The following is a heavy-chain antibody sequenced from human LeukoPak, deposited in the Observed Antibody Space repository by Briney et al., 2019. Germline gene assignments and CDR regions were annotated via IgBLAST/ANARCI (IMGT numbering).Heavy chain of an antibody. J-gene: IGHJ3*02. V-gene: IGHV4-59*01. CDR1: GGSISSYY. Sequence: PSETLSLTCTVSGGSISSYYWSWIRQPPGKGLEWIGYIYYSGSNNYNPSLKSRVTISVDTSKNQFSLKLSSVTAADTAVYYCAKVRRAFGAFDIWGQGTMVTVSS. CDR3: AKVRRAFGAFDI. D-gene: IGHD3-16*01. CDR2: IYYSGSN.